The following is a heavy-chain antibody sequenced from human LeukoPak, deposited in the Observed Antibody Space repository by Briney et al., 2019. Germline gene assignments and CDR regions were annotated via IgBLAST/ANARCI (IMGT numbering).Heavy chain of an antibody. Sequence: GSLRLSCAASGFTFSSYEMNWARQAPGKGLEWVSYISSSGSTIYYADSVKGRFTISRDNAKNSLYLQMNSLRAEDTAVYYCARDGNDSSGYYPYYFDYWGQGTLVTVSS. V-gene: IGHV3-48*03. CDR3: ARDGNDSSGYYPYYFDY. CDR1: GFTFSSYE. D-gene: IGHD3-22*01. J-gene: IGHJ4*02. CDR2: ISSSGSTI.